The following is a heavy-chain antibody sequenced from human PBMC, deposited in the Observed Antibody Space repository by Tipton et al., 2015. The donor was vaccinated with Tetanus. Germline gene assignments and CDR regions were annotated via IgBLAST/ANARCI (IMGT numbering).Heavy chain of an antibody. CDR2: INPSGGGT. Sequence: QLVQSGAEVKKPGASVKLSCATSGFPFSRPFIHWVRQAPGHGLEWMGLINPSGGGTTYAQKFRDRVTITRDTATSTVYMELSSLTSQDTAVYYCGKQNGGRWVVDRWGQGTLVTVSS. J-gene: IGHJ5*02. V-gene: IGHV1-46*01. CDR1: GFPFSRPF. D-gene: IGHD4-23*01. CDR3: GKQNGGRWVVDR.